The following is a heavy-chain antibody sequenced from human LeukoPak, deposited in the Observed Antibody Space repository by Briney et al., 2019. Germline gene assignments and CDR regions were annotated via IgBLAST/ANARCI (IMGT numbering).Heavy chain of an antibody. V-gene: IGHV1-69*13. Sequence: GASVKVSCKASGGTLSSYAISWVRQAPGQGLEWMGGIIPIFGTTKYSQKFQGRVTITADESTSTAYMELSSLRSEDTAVYYCARGPSYSSSWYNWFDPWGQGTLVTVSS. D-gene: IGHD6-13*01. J-gene: IGHJ5*02. CDR3: ARGPSYSSSWYNWFDP. CDR2: IIPIFGTT. CDR1: GGTLSSYA.